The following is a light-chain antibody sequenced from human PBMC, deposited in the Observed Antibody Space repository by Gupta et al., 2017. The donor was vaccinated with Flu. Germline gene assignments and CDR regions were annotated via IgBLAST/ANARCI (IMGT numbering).Light chain of an antibody. CDR2: QDS. CDR1: KLGDKY. V-gene: IGLV3-1*01. CDR3: QAWDSSTVV. J-gene: IGLJ2*01. Sequence: SYELTQRPSVSVSPGQTASITCSGVKLGDKYACWYQQKPGQSPVLVIYQDSKRPSGIPERFSGSNSGNTATLTISGTQAMDEADYYCQAWDSSTVVFGGGTKLTVL.